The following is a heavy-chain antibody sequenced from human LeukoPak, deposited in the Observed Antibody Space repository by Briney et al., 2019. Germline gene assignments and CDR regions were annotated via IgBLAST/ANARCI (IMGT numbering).Heavy chain of an antibody. V-gene: IGHV1-69*06. Sequence: SVKVSCKASGGTFSSYTISWVRQAPGQGLEWMGGVIPFFGTANYAQKFQGRVTITADKSTSTAYMELSSLRSEDTAVCYCARTLYVYSSGWIDYWGQGTLVTVSS. CDR3: ARTLYVYSSGWIDY. J-gene: IGHJ4*02. D-gene: IGHD6-19*01. CDR2: VIPFFGTA. CDR1: GGTFSSYT.